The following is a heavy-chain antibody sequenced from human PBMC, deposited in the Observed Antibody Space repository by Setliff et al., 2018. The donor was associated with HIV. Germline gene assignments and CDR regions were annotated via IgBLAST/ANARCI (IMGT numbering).Heavy chain of an antibody. CDR1: GYTFTIYG. Sequence: ASVKVSCKASGYTFTIYGITWVRQAPGQGLEWMGWINIRSGNTNYAQKLQGRVTMTTDTSTSTAYMELRSLRSDDTAVYYCARALLPAAFYYCYYMDVWGKGTTVTVSS. CDR2: INIRSGNT. J-gene: IGHJ6*03. D-gene: IGHD2-2*01. V-gene: IGHV1-18*01. CDR3: ARALLPAAFYYCYYMDV.